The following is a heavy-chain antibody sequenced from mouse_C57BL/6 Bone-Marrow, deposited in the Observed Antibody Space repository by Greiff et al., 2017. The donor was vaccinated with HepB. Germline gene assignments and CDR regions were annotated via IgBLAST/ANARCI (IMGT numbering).Heavy chain of an antibody. D-gene: IGHD1-1*01. CDR3: ARSSDYGSSYYAMDY. CDR1: GYAFSSYW. Sequence: QVQLQQSGAELVKPGASVKISCKASGYAFSSYWMNWVKQRPGKGLEWIGQIYPGDGDTNYNGKFKGKATLTVDTSSSTAYMQLSSLTSEDSAVYYCARSSDYGSSYYAMDYWGQGTSVTVSS. J-gene: IGHJ4*01. CDR2: IYPGDGDT. V-gene: IGHV1-80*01.